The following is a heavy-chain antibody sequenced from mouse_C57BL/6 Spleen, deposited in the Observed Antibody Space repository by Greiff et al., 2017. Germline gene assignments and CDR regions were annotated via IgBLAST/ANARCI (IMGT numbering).Heavy chain of an antibody. CDR2: IDPSDSYT. J-gene: IGHJ3*01. V-gene: IGHV1-69*01. D-gene: IGHD2-5*01. CDR1: GYTFTSYW. Sequence: VQLQQSGAELVMPGASVKLSCKASGYTFTSYWMHWVKQRPGQGLEWIGEIDPSDSYTNYNQKFKGKSTLTVDKSSSTAYMQLSSLTSEDSAVYYCARWRSKGGFAYWGQGTLVTVSA. CDR3: ARWRSKGGFAY.